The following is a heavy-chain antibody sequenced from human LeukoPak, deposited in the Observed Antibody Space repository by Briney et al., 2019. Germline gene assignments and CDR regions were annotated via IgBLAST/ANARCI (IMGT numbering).Heavy chain of an antibody. CDR2: IYSGGST. V-gene: IGHV3-66*01. D-gene: IGHD4-17*01. J-gene: IGHJ4*02. CDR1: GFTVSSNY. CDR3: ARDAYGAVPDY. Sequence: GGSLRLSCAASGFTVSSNYMSWVRQAPGKGLEWVSVIYSGGSTYYADSVKGRFTISRDNSKNTLYFQMNSLRAEDTAVYYCARDAYGAVPDYWGQGTLVTVSS.